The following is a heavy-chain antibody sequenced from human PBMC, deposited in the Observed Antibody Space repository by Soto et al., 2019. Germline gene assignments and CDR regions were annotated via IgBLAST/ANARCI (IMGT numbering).Heavy chain of an antibody. V-gene: IGHV3-48*02. CDR2: LSSSSSTI. Sequence: EVQLVESGGGLVQPGGSLRLSCAASGFTFSSYSMNWVRQAPGKGLEWVSYLSSSSSTIYYADSVKGRFTISRDNAKNSLYLQMNSLRDEDTAVYYCARDHDSSGWYDAFDIWGQGTMVTVSS. CDR3: ARDHDSSGWYDAFDI. J-gene: IGHJ3*02. D-gene: IGHD6-19*01. CDR1: GFTFSSYS.